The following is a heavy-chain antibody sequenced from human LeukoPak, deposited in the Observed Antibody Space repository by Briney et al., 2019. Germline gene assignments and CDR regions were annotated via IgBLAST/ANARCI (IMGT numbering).Heavy chain of an antibody. CDR1: GFTFDDYA. CDR2: ISWKSDII. D-gene: IGHD2-2*01. V-gene: IGHV3-9*01. CDR3: VKSFYVSPPAGMDV. J-gene: IGHJ6*02. Sequence: GGSLRLSCAASGFTFDDYAMHWVRQVPGKGLEWVSTISWKSDIIGYADSVKGRFTISRDNAKSSLYLQMNSLGVEDTALYYCVKSFYVSPPAGMDVWGQGTTVTVSS.